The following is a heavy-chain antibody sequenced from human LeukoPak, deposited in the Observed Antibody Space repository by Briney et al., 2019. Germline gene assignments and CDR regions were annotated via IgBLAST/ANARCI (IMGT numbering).Heavy chain of an antibody. CDR2: IYTSGST. V-gene: IGHV4-4*07. CDR3: ARDYYDILTGYYLFDY. D-gene: IGHD3-9*01. Sequence: PSETLSLTCTVSGGSISSYYWSWIRQPAGKGLEWIGRIYTSGSTNYNPSLKSRVTMSVDTSKNQFSLKLSSVTAADTAVYYCARDYYDILTGYYLFDYWGQGTLVTVSS. CDR1: GGSISSYY. J-gene: IGHJ4*02.